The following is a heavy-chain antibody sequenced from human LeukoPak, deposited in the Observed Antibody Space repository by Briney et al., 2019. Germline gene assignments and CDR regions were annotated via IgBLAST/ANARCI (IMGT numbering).Heavy chain of an antibody. J-gene: IGHJ4*02. V-gene: IGHV3-23*01. CDR1: GFTFSNHA. Sequence: PGGSLRLSCTASGFTFSNHAMTWVRQTPGKGLEWVSAVSGSGRNTYYAESVKGRFTIFRDNSKNTLFLQMNSLRAEDTAKYYCAKLASLCTSSSCVRGGFDYWGQGALVTFSS. D-gene: IGHD2-2*01. CDR2: VSGSGRNT. CDR3: AKLASLCTSSSCVRGGFDY.